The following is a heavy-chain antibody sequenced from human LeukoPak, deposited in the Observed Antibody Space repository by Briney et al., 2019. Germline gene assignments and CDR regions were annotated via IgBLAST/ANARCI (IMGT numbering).Heavy chain of an antibody. CDR1: GFTFSSYS. V-gene: IGHV3-53*01. D-gene: IGHD2-15*01. Sequence: GGSLRLSCAASGFTFSSYSMNWVRQAPGKGLEWVSVIYSGGSTYYADSVKGRFTISRDNSKNTLYLQMNSLRAEDTAVYYCARDSGSKVDYWGQGTLVTVSS. CDR2: IYSGGST. CDR3: ARDSGSKVDY. J-gene: IGHJ4*02.